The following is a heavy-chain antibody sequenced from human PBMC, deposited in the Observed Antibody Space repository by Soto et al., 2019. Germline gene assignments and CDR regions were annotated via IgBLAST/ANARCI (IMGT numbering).Heavy chain of an antibody. V-gene: IGHV3-23*01. CDR3: ARSIGMARRYFYYYGMDL. Sequence: EVQLLESGGGLVRPGESLRLSCAASDFTFGDFAMSWVRQAPGKGLEWVASISASSRSTYYADSVRGRFSISRDNSKNTLVLQMKILTAADTALYFCARSIGMARRYFYYYGMDLWGQGTTVTVSS. J-gene: IGHJ6*02. CDR2: ISASSRST. D-gene: IGHD6-13*01. CDR1: DFTFGDFA.